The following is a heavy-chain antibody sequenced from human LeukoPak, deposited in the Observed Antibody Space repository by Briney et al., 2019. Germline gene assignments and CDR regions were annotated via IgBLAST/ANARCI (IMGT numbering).Heavy chain of an antibody. CDR1: AGSISNYY. CDR2: IYYSGRT. V-gene: IGHV4-59*01. CDR3: ASAPNGDFFDY. Sequence: KSSETLSLTCTVSAGSISNYYWSWIRQAPGKALEWIGNIYYSGRTNYNPSLKSRVTISEGTSTNQFTLKLSSVTTADTAIYYCASAPNGDFFDYWGQGTLVTVSS. D-gene: IGHD2-8*01. J-gene: IGHJ4*02.